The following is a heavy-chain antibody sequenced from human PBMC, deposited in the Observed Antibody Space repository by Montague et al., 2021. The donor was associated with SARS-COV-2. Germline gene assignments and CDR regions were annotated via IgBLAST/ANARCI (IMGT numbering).Heavy chain of an antibody. J-gene: IGHJ4*02. V-gene: IGHV4-59*01. CDR1: GDSISSYY. CDR2: VHHTGSS. CDR3: ARAQNSCFISNCVIYFDV. Sequence: SETLSLTCEVSGDSISSYYWSWIRQSPGKGLEWIGYVHHTGSSKYNPSLKTRVTLSLDTPKNHFSLKLRSVTAADTAMYYCARAQNSCFISNCVIYFDVWGLGALVTVSS. D-gene: IGHD1-1*01.